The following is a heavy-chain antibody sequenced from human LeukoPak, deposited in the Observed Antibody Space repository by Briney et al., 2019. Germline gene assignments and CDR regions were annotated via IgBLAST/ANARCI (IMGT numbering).Heavy chain of an antibody. CDR2: IKEDGSQT. Sequence: GGSLRLSCVASGFTFSRSWMDWVRQAPGKGLEWVANIKEDGSQTYYVDSAKGRFTISRDNPKNSLYLQMDSLRVEDTAIYYCAKSLDYWGRGTLVTVSS. V-gene: IGHV3-7*01. CDR3: AKSLDY. J-gene: IGHJ4*02. CDR1: GFTFSRSW.